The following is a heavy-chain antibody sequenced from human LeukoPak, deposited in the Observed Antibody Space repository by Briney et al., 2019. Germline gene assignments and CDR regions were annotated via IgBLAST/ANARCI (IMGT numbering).Heavy chain of an antibody. Sequence: PGGSLRLSCAASGFTFSNYAMSWVRQAPGKGLEWVSAINDSGGSTYYADSVKGRFTISRDNSKNTLYLHMNSLRAEDTAVYYCAKDPLGAAVAEFDYWGQGTLVTVSS. J-gene: IGHJ4*02. CDR2: INDSGGST. CDR1: GFTFSNYA. V-gene: IGHV3-23*01. CDR3: AKDPLGAAVAEFDY. D-gene: IGHD6-19*01.